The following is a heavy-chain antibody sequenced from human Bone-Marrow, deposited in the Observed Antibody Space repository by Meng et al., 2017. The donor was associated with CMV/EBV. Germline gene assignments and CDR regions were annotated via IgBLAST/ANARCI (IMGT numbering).Heavy chain of an antibody. D-gene: IGHD6-13*01. CDR2: INPNSGGT. Sequence: ASVKVSCKASGYTFTGYYMHWVRQAPGQGLEWMGWINPNSGGTNYAQKFQGRVTMTRATSISTAYMELSRLRSDDTAVYYCARGATGYSSLNWFDPRGQGTLVTVSS. CDR1: GYTFTGYY. V-gene: IGHV1-2*02. CDR3: ARGATGYSSLNWFDP. J-gene: IGHJ5*02.